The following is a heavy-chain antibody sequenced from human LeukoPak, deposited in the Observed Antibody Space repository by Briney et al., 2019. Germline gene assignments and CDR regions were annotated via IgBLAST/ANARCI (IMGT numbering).Heavy chain of an antibody. J-gene: IGHJ4*02. D-gene: IGHD1-20*01. Sequence: GGSLRLSCAASGFTFSSYWMSWVRQAPGKGLEWVANIKQDGSEKYYVDSVKGRFTISRDNAKNSLCLQMNSLRAEDTAVYYCARDPNWNDALGFDYWGQGTLVTVSS. CDR3: ARDPNWNDALGFDY. CDR1: GFTFSSYW. V-gene: IGHV3-7*01. CDR2: IKQDGSEK.